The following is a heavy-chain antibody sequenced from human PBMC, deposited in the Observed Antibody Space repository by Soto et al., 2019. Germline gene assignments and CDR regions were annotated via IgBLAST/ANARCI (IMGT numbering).Heavy chain of an antibody. V-gene: IGHV3-49*03. CDR3: AREANYYDSSGYYLLTYFDY. CDR1: GFTFGDYA. CDR2: IRSKTYGGTT. D-gene: IGHD3-22*01. J-gene: IGHJ4*02. Sequence: GGSLRLSCTASGFTFGDYAMSWFRQAPGKGLEWVGFIRSKTYGGTTEYAASVKGRFTISRDDSKSIAYLQMNSLKTEDTAVYYCAREANYYDSSGYYLLTYFDYWGQGTLVTVSS.